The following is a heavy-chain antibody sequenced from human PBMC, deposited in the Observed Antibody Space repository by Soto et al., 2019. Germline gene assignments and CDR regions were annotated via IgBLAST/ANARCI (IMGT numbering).Heavy chain of an antibody. CDR3: SRVRDITMIVTP. CDR1: GFTFSDYY. Sequence: GGSLRLSCAASGFTFSDYYMSWIRQAPGKGLEWVSYISSSGSTIYYADSVKGRFTISRDNAKNSLYLQMNSLRAEDTAVYYCSRVRDITMIVTPCGQGTQVTVSS. J-gene: IGHJ5*02. D-gene: IGHD3-22*01. CDR2: ISSSGSTI. V-gene: IGHV3-11*01.